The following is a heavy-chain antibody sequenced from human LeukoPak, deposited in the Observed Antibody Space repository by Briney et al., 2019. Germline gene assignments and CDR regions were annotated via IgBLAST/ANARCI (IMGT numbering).Heavy chain of an antibody. CDR3: ARGPRNDP. CDR1: GYPFTTYE. J-gene: IGHJ5*02. CDR2: VHPNSGDT. Sequence: ASVKVSCKTSGYPFTTYEINWVRQAAGQGLEWMGWVHPNSGDTAYAQKFQGRVTMTRDTSISTAYMELSSLRSDDTAVYFCARGPRNDPWGQGTLVTVSS. D-gene: IGHD1-14*01. V-gene: IGHV1-8*01.